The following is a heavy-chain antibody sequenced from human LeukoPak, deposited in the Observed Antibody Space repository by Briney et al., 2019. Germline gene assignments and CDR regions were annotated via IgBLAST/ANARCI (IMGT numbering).Heavy chain of an antibody. D-gene: IGHD2-2*01. Sequence: ASVKVSCKASGYTFTSYGISWVRQAPGQGLEWMGWISAYNGNTNYAQKLQGRVTMTTDTSTSTAYMELRSLRFDDTAVYYCARDAISPYIVVVPAAANWFDPWGQGTLVTVSS. CDR1: GYTFTSYG. CDR3: ARDAISPYIVVVPAAANWFDP. J-gene: IGHJ5*02. V-gene: IGHV1-18*01. CDR2: ISAYNGNT.